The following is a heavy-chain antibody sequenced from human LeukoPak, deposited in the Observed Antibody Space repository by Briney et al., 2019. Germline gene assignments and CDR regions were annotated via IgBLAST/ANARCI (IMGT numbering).Heavy chain of an antibody. Sequence: GGSLRLSCSASGFTFSSYAMHWVRQAPGKGLEYVSAISSNGGSTYYADSVKGRFTISRDNSKNTLYLQMSSLRAEDTAVYYCVKGGGSYYDILTGQEGFDYWGQGTLVTVSP. CDR3: VKGGGSYYDILTGQEGFDY. CDR1: GFTFSSYA. CDR2: ISSNGGST. V-gene: IGHV3-64D*06. J-gene: IGHJ4*02. D-gene: IGHD3-9*01.